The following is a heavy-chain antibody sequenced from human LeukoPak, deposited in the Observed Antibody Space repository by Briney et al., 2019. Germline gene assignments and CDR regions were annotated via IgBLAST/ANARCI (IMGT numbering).Heavy chain of an antibody. CDR1: GGSISSGGYY. D-gene: IGHD7-27*01. CDR2: IYYSGST. CDR3: AREDWGLALDY. J-gene: IGHJ4*02. Sequence: SQTLSLTCTVSGGSISSGGYYWSWIRQHPGKGLEWIGYIYYSGSTYYNPSLKSRVTISVDTSKSQFSLKLSSVTAADTAVYYCAREDWGLALDYWGQGTLVTVSS. V-gene: IGHV4-31*03.